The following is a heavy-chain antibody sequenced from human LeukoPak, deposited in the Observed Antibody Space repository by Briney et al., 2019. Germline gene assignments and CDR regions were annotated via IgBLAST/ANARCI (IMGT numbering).Heavy chain of an antibody. J-gene: IGHJ3*02. V-gene: IGHV1-69*04. CDR1: GGTFSSYA. D-gene: IGHD4-17*01. CDR3: ARPYGDYARGAFDI. Sequence: SVKVFCKASGGTFSSYAISWVRQAPGQGLEWMGRIIPILGVANYAQNFQGRVTVTADESTGTAYMELSSLRSDDTAIYYCARPYGDYARGAFDIWGQGTMVTVSS. CDR2: IIPILGVA.